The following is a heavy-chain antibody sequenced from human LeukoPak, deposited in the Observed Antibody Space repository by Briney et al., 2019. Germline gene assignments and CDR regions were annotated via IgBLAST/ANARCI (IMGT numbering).Heavy chain of an antibody. D-gene: IGHD4-17*01. CDR3: ARDLYGDYLLNYYYHYMDV. CDR2: ISAYNGNT. CDR1: GYTFTSYG. Sequence: ASVKVSCKASGYTFTSYGISWVRQAPGQGLEWMGWISAYNGNTNYAQKLQGRVTMTTDTSTSTAYMELRSLRSDDTAVYYCARDLYGDYLLNYYYHYMDVWGKGTTVTDSS. V-gene: IGHV1-18*01. J-gene: IGHJ6*03.